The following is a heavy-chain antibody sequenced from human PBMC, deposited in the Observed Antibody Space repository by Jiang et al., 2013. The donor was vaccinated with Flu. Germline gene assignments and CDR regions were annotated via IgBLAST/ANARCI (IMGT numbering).Heavy chain of an antibody. CDR3: ARDRSFTGTTSPEGYYMDV. J-gene: IGHJ6*03. D-gene: IGHD1-7*01. Sequence: EWVSYISSSSSYTNYADSVKGRFTISRDNAKNSLYLQMNSLRAEDTAVYYCARDRSFTGTTSPEGYYMDVWGKGTTVTVSS. CDR2: ISSSSSYT. V-gene: IGHV3-11*05.